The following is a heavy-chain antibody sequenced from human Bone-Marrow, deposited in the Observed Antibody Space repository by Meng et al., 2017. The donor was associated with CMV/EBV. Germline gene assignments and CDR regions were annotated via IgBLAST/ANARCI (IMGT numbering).Heavy chain of an antibody. J-gene: IGHJ6*02. Sequence: SVKVSCKASGGTFSSYAISWVRQAPGQGLEWMGGIIPIFGTANYAQKFQGRVTITTDESTSTAYMELSSLRSEDTAVYYCARVIDYDFWSGSYYYYGMDVWGQGTTVPVSS. V-gene: IGHV1-69*05. CDR1: GGTFSSYA. D-gene: IGHD3-3*01. CDR2: IIPIFGTA. CDR3: ARVIDYDFWSGSYYYYGMDV.